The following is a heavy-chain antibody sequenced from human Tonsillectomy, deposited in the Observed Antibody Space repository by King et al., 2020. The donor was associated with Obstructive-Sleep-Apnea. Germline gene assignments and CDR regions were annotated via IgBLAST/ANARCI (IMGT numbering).Heavy chain of an antibody. CDR3: AKDGPRRGSGSNNRYYFYY. Sequence: VQLVESGGGLVQPGGSLRLSCAASGFTFSSYAMSWVRQAPGKGLEWVSGISGSGGSTYYADSLKGRFTISRDNSKNTLYLQMNSLRAEDTAVYYCAKDGPRRGSGSNNRYYFYYWGQGTLVTVSS. CDR2: ISGSGGST. J-gene: IGHJ4*02. V-gene: IGHV3-23*04. D-gene: IGHD3-10*01. CDR1: GFTFSSYA.